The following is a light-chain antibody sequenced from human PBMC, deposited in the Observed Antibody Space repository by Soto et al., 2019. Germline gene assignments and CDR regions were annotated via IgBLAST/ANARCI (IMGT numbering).Light chain of an antibody. CDR3: QQYKSYPYT. J-gene: IGKJ2*01. V-gene: IGKV1-5*03. Sequence: DIQMTQSPSTLSASVGDRVTITCRASQSISYWLAWYQQKPGKAPKLLIYKASSLESVVSSRFSGSGSGTEFTLTISSLQPDDFATYYCQQYKSYPYTFGQGTKLEIK. CDR2: KAS. CDR1: QSISYW.